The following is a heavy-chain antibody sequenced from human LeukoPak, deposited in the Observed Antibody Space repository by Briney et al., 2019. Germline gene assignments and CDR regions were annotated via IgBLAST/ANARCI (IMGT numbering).Heavy chain of an antibody. D-gene: IGHD6-19*01. V-gene: IGHV4-4*07. CDR2: IHISGRT. CDR1: GGSISTYY. CDR3: AGRGLTTGWTFDY. J-gene: IGHJ4*01. Sequence: SETLSLTCSVSGGSISTYYWSWIRQPAGKGLEWIAQIHISGRTDLNPSLKSRVSISMDTPNNQFSLMINSVTAAGTAIYYCAGRGLTTGWTFDYWGHGTQVTVSS.